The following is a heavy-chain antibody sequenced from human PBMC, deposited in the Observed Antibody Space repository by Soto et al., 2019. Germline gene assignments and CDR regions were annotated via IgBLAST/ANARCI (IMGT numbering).Heavy chain of an antibody. CDR2: VSYDGSKK. D-gene: IGHD3-16*01. CDR3: ARDKRLLFDCNFDS. CDR1: GFIFTSYI. J-gene: IGHJ4*02. Sequence: QVQLVESGGGVVQPRRSLRLSCAASGFIFTSYIVHWVRQAPGKGLEWVASVSYDGSKKHYADSVKGRFSISRDNSKNTVYLQMNSLRTEDTAVYYCARDKRLLFDCNFDSWGQGTLVTVSS. V-gene: IGHV3-30*01.